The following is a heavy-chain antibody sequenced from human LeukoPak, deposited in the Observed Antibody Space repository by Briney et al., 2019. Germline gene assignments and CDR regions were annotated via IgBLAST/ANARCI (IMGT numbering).Heavy chain of an antibody. CDR1: GYTFTGYY. Sequence: ASVKVSCKASGYTFTGYYMHWVRQAPGQGLEWMGWINPNSGGTNYAQKFQGRVTMTRDTSISTAYMELSRLTSDDTAVYYCARDYNYGLTGDYYMDVWGKGTTVTVSS. CDR3: ARDYNYGLTGDYYMDV. V-gene: IGHV1-2*02. CDR2: INPNSGGT. D-gene: IGHD5-24*01. J-gene: IGHJ6*03.